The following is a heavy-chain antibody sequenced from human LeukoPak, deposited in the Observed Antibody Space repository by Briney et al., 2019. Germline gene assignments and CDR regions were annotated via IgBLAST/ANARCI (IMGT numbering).Heavy chain of an antibody. CDR2: IIPIFGTA. J-gene: IGHJ4*02. V-gene: IGHV1-69*01. CDR1: GGTFISYA. D-gene: IGHD2-2*01. CDR3: AREQCSSTSCYFDY. Sequence: SVTVSCKASGGTFISYAISWVRQAPGQGLEWMGGIIPIFGTANYAQKFQGRVTITADESTSTAYMELSSLRSEDTAVYYCAREQCSSTSCYFDYWGQGTLVTVSS.